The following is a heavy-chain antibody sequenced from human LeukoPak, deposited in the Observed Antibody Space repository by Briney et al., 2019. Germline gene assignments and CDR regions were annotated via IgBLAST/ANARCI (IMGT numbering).Heavy chain of an antibody. CDR2: IYYSGST. CDR1: GGSISSYY. Sequence: SETLSLTCTVSGGSISSYYWSWIRQPPGKGLEWIGYIYYSGSTNYNPSLKSRVTISVDTSKNQFSLKLSSVTAADTAVYYCARVNHGYSGYMDVWGKGTTVTVSS. V-gene: IGHV4-59*01. CDR3: ARVNHGYSGYMDV. J-gene: IGHJ6*03. D-gene: IGHD5-24*01.